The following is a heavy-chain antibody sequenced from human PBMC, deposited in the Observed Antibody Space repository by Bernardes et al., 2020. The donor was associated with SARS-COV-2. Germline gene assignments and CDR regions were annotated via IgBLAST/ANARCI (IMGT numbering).Heavy chain of an antibody. V-gene: IGHV4-4*07. CDR1: GDSISGYY. D-gene: IGHD1-1*01. CDR2: IYPTGST. CDR3: ARASKIGTANYIGMDV. Sequence: SETLSLTCSVSGDSISGYYWTWIRQPAGKALEWIGRIYPTGSTNYNPSLKTRVTMSIDTSKNQFSLKLRSVTAADTAVYYCARASKIGTANYIGMDVWGQGNTIKVSS. J-gene: IGHJ6*02.